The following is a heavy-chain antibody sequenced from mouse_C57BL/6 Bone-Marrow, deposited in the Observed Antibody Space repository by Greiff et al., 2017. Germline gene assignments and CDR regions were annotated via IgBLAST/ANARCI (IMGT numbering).Heavy chain of an antibody. Sequence: VQLQQPGAELVMPGASVTLSFKASGYTFTSYWMHWVKQRPGQGLEWIGEIDPSASYTNYNPKFQGQAILTAAKSSSTAYMVLRSLTSDDAAVYFCEGDGYYVEFDYWGQGTTLTVSS. CDR3: EGDGYYVEFDY. CDR2: IDPSASYT. V-gene: IGHV1-69*01. J-gene: IGHJ2*01. CDR1: GYTFTSYW. D-gene: IGHD2-3*01.